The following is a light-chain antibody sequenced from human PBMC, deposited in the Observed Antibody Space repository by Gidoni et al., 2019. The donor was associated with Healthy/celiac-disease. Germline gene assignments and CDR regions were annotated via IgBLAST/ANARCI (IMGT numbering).Light chain of an antibody. CDR3: QQYYSYPYP. CDR1: QGISSY. CDR2: AAS. Sequence: AIRMTQSPSSFSASTGDRVTITCRASQGISSYLAWYQQKPGKAPKLLIYAASTLQSGVPSRFSGSGSGTDFTLTISCLQSEDFETYYCQQYYSYPYPFGQGTKLEIK. J-gene: IGKJ2*01. V-gene: IGKV1-8*01.